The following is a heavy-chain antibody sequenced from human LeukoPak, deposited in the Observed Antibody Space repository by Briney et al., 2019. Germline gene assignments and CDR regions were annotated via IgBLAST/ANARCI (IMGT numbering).Heavy chain of an antibody. V-gene: IGHV3-23*01. J-gene: IGHJ4*02. Sequence: PGGSLRLSCAASGFTFSGYAMSWVRQAPGKGLEWVSAISGSGGSRYSADSVKGRFTISRDNSKNTLYLQMNSLGAEDTAIYYCAKDLYYYGSGNYIDYWGQGTLVTVSS. CDR2: ISGSGGSR. CDR3: AKDLYYYGSGNYIDY. D-gene: IGHD3-10*01. CDR1: GFTFSGYA.